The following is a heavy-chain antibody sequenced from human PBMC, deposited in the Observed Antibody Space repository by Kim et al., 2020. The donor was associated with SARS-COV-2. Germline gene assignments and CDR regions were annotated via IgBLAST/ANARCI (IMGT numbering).Heavy chain of an antibody. J-gene: IGHJ4*02. D-gene: IGHD1-1*01. V-gene: IGHV4-39*01. Sequence: SGSTYYNPSLKSRVTISVDTSKNQFSLKLSSVTAADTAVYYCASQVSGSDWGQGTLVTVSS. CDR3: ASQVSGSD. CDR2: SGST.